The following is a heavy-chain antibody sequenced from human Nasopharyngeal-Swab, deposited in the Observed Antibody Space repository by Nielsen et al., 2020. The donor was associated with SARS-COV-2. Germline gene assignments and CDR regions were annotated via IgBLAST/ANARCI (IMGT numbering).Heavy chain of an antibody. Sequence: GESLKISCAASRLTVSSNYMSWVRQAPGKGLEWVSVIYSGGSTYYADSVKGRFTISRDNSKNTLYLQMNSLRAEDTAVYYCARDGLTVDAFDIWGQGTMVTVSS. J-gene: IGHJ3*02. V-gene: IGHV3-53*01. CDR3: ARDGLTVDAFDI. CDR1: RLTVSSNY. CDR2: IYSGGST. D-gene: IGHD3/OR15-3a*01.